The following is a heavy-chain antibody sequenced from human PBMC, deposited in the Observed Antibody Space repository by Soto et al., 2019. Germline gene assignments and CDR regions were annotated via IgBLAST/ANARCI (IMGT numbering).Heavy chain of an antibody. CDR3: AKDFRVSW. Sequence: GGSLRLSCVASGVTFSTCAMTWVRQAPGKGLEWVSSISGSGDTTYYADSVKGRFTISRDDSKNALYLQMNTLRGDDTAVYYCAKDFRVSWWGQGTLVTVSS. V-gene: IGHV3-23*01. J-gene: IGHJ1*01. CDR2: ISGSGDTT. D-gene: IGHD3-10*01. CDR1: GVTFSTCA.